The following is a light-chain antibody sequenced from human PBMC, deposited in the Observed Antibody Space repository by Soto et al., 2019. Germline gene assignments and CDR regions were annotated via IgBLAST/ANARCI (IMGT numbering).Light chain of an antibody. J-gene: IGLJ2*01. V-gene: IGLV1-40*01. CDR2: GNN. CDR1: SSNIGSGYD. CDR3: QSYDSTLSTSEVV. Sequence: QPVLTQPPSVSGAPGQTVTISCTGSSSNIGSGYDVHWYQQLPGTAPKLLIYGNNNRPSGVPDRFSGSKSGTSASLAISGLQAEDEADYSCQSYDSTLSTSEVVFGGGTKVTVL.